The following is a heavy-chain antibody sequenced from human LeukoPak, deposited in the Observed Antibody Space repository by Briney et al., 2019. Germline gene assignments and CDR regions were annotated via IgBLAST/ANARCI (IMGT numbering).Heavy chain of an antibody. D-gene: IGHD5-18*01. CDR1: GFTFSSYS. CDR2: ISSSNSYI. Sequence: SGGSLRLSCAASGFTFSSYSMNWVRQAPGKGLEWVSSISSSNSYIYYADSVKGRFTISRDNAKNSLYLQMNSLRAEDTAIYYCARDQGYSYGRDKRTIDSWGQGTLVTVSS. J-gene: IGHJ4*02. CDR3: ARDQGYSYGRDKRTIDS. V-gene: IGHV3-21*01.